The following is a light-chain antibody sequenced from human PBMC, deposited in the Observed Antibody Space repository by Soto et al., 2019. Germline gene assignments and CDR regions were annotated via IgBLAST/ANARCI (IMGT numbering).Light chain of an antibody. J-gene: IGKJ1*01. CDR1: QSVLYSSNNKNY. CDR3: QQYYSTPT. CDR2: WAS. V-gene: IGKV4-1*01. Sequence: DIVMTQSPDSMAVSLGERGTINCKSSQSVLYSSNNKNYLALYQQKPGQPPKLLIYWASTPESGVPDRFSGSVSGTDFTLPISILQAEDVAVFFCQQYYSTPTFGQGTKVEIK.